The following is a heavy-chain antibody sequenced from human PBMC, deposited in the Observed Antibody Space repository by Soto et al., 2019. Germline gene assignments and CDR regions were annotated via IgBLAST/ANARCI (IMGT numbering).Heavy chain of an antibody. CDR3: ARDRLQNLYYFDY. CDR1: GFTFSSYG. V-gene: IGHV3-33*01. CDR2: IWYDGSNK. Sequence: GGSLRLSCAASGFTFSSYGMHWVRQAPGKGLEWVAVIWYDGSNKYYADSVKGRFTISRDNSKNTLYLQMNSLRAEDTAVYYCARDRLQNLYYFDYWGQGTLVTSPQ. D-gene: IGHD6-25*01. J-gene: IGHJ4*02.